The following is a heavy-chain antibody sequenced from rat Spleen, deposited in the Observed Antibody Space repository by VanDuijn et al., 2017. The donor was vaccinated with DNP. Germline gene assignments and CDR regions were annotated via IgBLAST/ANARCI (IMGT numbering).Heavy chain of an antibody. D-gene: IGHD1-6*01. CDR2: ISPSGGTT. Sequence: EVRLVESGGGLVQPGRSLKLSCAASGFTFSDYYMAWVRQAPKKGLEWVATISPSGGTTYYRDSVKGRFTVSRDNAKSSLYLQMDSLRSEDTATYYCARRKNYGLSYYFDYWGQGVMVTVSS. V-gene: IGHV5-25*01. CDR1: GFTFSDYY. J-gene: IGHJ2*01. CDR3: ARRKNYGLSYYFDY.